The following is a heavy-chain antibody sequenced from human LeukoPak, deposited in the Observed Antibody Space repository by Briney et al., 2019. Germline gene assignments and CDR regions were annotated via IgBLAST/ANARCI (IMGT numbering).Heavy chain of an antibody. V-gene: IGHV3-23*01. Sequence: PGGSLRLSCGASGFTFRSYAMTWVRQAPGKGLEWVSTITGSGGSTYYADSVKGRFTISRDNSKNTLYPQMNSLRAEDTAVYYCAKDRGIAVAGTDFDYWGQGTLVIVSS. CDR1: GFTFRSYA. D-gene: IGHD6-19*01. J-gene: IGHJ4*02. CDR3: AKDRGIAVAGTDFDY. CDR2: ITGSGGST.